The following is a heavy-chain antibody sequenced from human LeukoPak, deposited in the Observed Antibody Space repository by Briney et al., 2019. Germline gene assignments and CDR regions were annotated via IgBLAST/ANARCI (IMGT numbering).Heavy chain of an antibody. CDR1: GFTFGDYA. J-gene: IGHJ4*02. Sequence: GGSLRLSCTVSGFTFGDYAINWVRQAPGKGLEWVGFIRSKAFGETAEYAASVKGRFTISRDDSQSIAYLQMNSLKTEDTAVYYCTRDRGSSTLGDYWGQGTLVTVPS. CDR2: IRSKAFGETA. V-gene: IGHV3-49*04. D-gene: IGHD7-27*01. CDR3: TRDRGSSTLGDY.